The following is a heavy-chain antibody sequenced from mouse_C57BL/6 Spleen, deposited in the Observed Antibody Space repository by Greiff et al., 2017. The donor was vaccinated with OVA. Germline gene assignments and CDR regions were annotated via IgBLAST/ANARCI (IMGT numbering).Heavy chain of an antibody. D-gene: IGHD1-1*01. J-gene: IGHJ2*01. CDR3: AYGSSYDY. CDR1: GYAFTNYL. Sequence: QVQLKESGAELVRPGTSVKVSCKASGYAFTNYLIEWVKQRPGQGLEWIGVINPGSGGTNYNEKFKGKATLTADKSSSTAYMQLSSLTSEDSAVYFCAYGSSYDYWGQGTTLTVSS. CDR2: INPGSGGT. V-gene: IGHV1-54*01.